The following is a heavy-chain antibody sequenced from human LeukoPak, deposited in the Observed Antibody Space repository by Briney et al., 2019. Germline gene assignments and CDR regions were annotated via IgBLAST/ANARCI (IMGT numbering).Heavy chain of an antibody. Sequence: GGSLRLSCAASGFTFSGYGMHWVRQAPGKGLEWVAFIAYDGINKYYGDFVKGRFTITRDNSKNTLYLQMNSLRPDDAAVYYCAKDDVTVFDSWGQGTLVTVSS. CDR3: AKDDVTVFDS. D-gene: IGHD4-11*01. CDR1: GFTFSGYG. CDR2: IAYDGINK. V-gene: IGHV3-30*02. J-gene: IGHJ4*02.